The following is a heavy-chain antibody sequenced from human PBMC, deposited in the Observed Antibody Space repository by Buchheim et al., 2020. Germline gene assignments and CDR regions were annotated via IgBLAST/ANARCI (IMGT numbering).Heavy chain of an antibody. D-gene: IGHD3-22*01. CDR3: ARAITMSP. J-gene: IGHJ5*02. CDR1: GASISSNNW. CDR2: VYYSGST. Sequence: QVQLQESGPGLVKPSGTLSLTCTVSGASISSNNWWSWVPQPPGKGLEWIGDVYYSGSTNYNPSLKSRLTISVHVSNNELPLKLNSVTAADTGVYYCARAITMSPWGQGTL. V-gene: IGHV4-4*02.